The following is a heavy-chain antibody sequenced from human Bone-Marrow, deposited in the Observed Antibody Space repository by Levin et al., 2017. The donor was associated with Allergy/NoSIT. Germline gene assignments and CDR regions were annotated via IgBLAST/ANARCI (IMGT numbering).Heavy chain of an antibody. CDR1: GFTFSSYA. Sequence: GGSLRLSCSASGFTFSSYAMHWVRQAPGKGLEYVSAISSNGGSTYYADSVKGRFTISRDNSKNTLYLQMSSLRAEDTAVYYCVKVGEVKPLNWGSAFDYWGQGTLVTVSS. J-gene: IGHJ4*02. D-gene: IGHD3-10*01. V-gene: IGHV3-64D*06. CDR3: VKVGEVKPLNWGSAFDY. CDR2: ISSNGGST.